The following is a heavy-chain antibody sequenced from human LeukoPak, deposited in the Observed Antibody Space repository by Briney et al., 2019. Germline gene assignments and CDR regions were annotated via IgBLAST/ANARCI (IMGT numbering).Heavy chain of an antibody. CDR1: GYIFTDYY. Sequence: GASVKVSCKASGYIFTDYYMHWVRQAPGQELGWMGRINPNSGGTNYAQKFQGRVTMTRDTSIGTAYTELSRLRSDDTAVYYCARDLVDYDSSGYYYGSPFSMFDYWGQGTLVTVSS. J-gene: IGHJ4*02. D-gene: IGHD3-22*01. V-gene: IGHV1/OR15-1*02. CDR3: ARDLVDYDSSGYYYGSPFSMFDY. CDR2: INPNSGGT.